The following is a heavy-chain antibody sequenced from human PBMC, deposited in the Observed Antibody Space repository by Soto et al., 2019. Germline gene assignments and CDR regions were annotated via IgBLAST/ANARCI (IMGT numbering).Heavy chain of an antibody. D-gene: IGHD5-12*01. Sequence: QVQLVQSGAEVKKPGSSVKVSCKASGGTFSSYAISWVRQAPGQGLEWMGGIIPIFGTANYAQKFQGRVTITADKSTSADYMELRRLRSEDTAVYYCARSERWLQAENDYWGQGTLVTVSS. CDR3: ARSERWLQAENDY. V-gene: IGHV1-69*14. CDR1: GGTFSSYA. CDR2: IIPIFGTA. J-gene: IGHJ4*02.